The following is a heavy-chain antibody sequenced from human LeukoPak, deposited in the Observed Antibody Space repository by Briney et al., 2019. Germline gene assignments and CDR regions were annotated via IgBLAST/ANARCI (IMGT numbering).Heavy chain of an antibody. D-gene: IGHD3-22*01. CDR2: IYYSGST. CDR3: ARGKPTFNYYDGSAYYSFYFDY. V-gene: IGHV4-39*01. CDR1: GGSISSSSYY. Sequence: PSETLSLTCTVSGGSISSSSYYWGWIRQPPGKGLEWIGSIYYSGSTYYNPSLKSRVTISVDTSKNQFSLKLSSVTAADTAVYYCARGKPTFNYYDGSAYYSFYFDYWGQGTLVTVSS. J-gene: IGHJ4*02.